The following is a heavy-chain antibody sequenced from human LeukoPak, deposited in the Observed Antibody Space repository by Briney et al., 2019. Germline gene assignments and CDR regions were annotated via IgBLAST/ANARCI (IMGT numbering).Heavy chain of an antibody. D-gene: IGHD2-8*02. CDR2: INPNSGGT. CDR1: GYTFTGYC. V-gene: IGHV1-2*02. J-gene: IGHJ4*02. Sequence: ASVKVSCKASGYTFTGYCMHWVRQAPAQGLEWMGWINPNSGGTNYAQNFQGRVTMTRDTSISTAYMELSRLRSDETAVYYCARDTGGSLGFDYWGQGTLVTVSS. CDR3: ARDTGGSLGFDY.